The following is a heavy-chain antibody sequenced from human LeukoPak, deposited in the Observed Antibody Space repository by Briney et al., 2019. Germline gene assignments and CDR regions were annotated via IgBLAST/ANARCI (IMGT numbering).Heavy chain of an antibody. D-gene: IGHD3-22*01. CDR2: IYDSGST. CDR1: GGSISIYY. J-gene: IGHJ4*02. CDR3: AKHGTDSSGFYYRNFDY. Sequence: ASETLSLTCTVSGGSISIYYWSWIRQPPGKGLEWIGYIYDSGSTNCNPSLKSRVTISVDTSKNQFSLKLSSVTAADTAVYYCAKHGTDSSGFYYRNFDYWGQGTLVTVSS. V-gene: IGHV4-59*08.